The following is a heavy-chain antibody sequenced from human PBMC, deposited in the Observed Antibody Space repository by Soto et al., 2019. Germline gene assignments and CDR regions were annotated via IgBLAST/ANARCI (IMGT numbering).Heavy chain of an antibody. V-gene: IGHV3-7*01. D-gene: IGHD3-3*01. CDR2: IKPDGSGK. J-gene: IGHJ3*02. CDR1: GFILSSYW. Sequence: EVQLVESGGDFVQPGGSLRLSCVASGFILSSYWMSWVRQAPGKGLEWVANIKPDGSGKYYVDSVKGRFTISRDNAKNSLYLQMNSLRAEDTAVYYCASNIFCDFWSGYYAFDIWGRGTMVTVSS. CDR3: ASNIFCDFWSGYYAFDI.